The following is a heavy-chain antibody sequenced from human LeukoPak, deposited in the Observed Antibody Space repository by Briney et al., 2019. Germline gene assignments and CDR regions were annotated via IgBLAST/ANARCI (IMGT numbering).Heavy chain of an antibody. V-gene: IGHV3-7*03. Sequence: GGSLRLSCAASGFTFSSYWMSWVRQAPGKGLEWVANIKQDGSEKYYVDSVKGRFTISRDNSKNTLYLQMNSLRAEDTAVYYCAKDRKVIDYWGQGTLVTVSS. CDR2: IKQDGSEK. CDR1: GFTFSSYW. J-gene: IGHJ4*02. D-gene: IGHD1-14*01. CDR3: AKDRKVIDY.